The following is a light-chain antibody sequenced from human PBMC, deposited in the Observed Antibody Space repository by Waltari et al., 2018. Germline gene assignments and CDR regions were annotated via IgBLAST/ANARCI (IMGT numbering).Light chain of an antibody. J-gene: IGKJ2*01. V-gene: IGKV3-20*01. Sequence: EIVLTQSPGTLSLSPGERATLSCRASQSVTSNFLAWYQQKPGQAPRLLIFGASNRASGIPDRFSGSGSGTDFTLTISRLEPEDFAVYYCQQYGGSSYTFGQGTKLEIK. CDR3: QQYGGSSYT. CDR2: GAS. CDR1: QSVTSNF.